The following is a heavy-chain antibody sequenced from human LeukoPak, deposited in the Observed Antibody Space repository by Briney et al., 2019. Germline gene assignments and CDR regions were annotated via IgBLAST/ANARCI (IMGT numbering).Heavy chain of an antibody. CDR2: IYYSGST. Sequence: KPSETLSLTCTVSGGSISSSSYYWGWIRQPPGKGLEWIGSIYYSGSTYYNPSLKSRVTISVDTSKNQFSLKLSSVTAADTAVYYCARGVRSVAGKHRPPVRVPIYGMDVWGQGTTVTVSS. J-gene: IGHJ6*02. CDR1: GGSISSSSYY. V-gene: IGHV4-39*01. CDR3: ARGVRSVAGKHRPPVRVPIYGMDV. D-gene: IGHD6-19*01.